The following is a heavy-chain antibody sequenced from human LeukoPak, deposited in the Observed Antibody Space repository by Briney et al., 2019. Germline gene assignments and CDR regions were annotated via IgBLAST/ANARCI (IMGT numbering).Heavy chain of an antibody. CDR1: GYTFTSYD. CDR2: IIPIFGTA. J-gene: IGHJ4*02. V-gene: IGHV1-69*13. D-gene: IGHD6-13*01. CDR3: ARDLRGIAAAGRDY. Sequence: SVKVSCKASGYTFTSYDINWVRQATGQGLEWMGGIIPIFGTANYAQKFQGRVTITADESTSTAYLELSSLRSEDTAVYYCARDLRGIAAAGRDYWGQGTLVTVSS.